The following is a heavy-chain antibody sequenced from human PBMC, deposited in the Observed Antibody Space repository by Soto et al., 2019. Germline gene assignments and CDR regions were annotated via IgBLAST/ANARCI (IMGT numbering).Heavy chain of an antibody. J-gene: IGHJ4*02. D-gene: IGHD2-15*01. CDR2: IYYSGST. V-gene: IGHV4-59*01. CDR3: ARAPRYCSGGSCSDY. Sequence: SETLSLTCTVSGGSISSYYWSWIRRPPGKGLEWIGYIYYSGSTNYNPSLQSRVTISVDTSKNQISLKLSSVTAADTAVYYCARAPRYCSGGSCSDYWGQGTLVTVSS. CDR1: GGSISSYY.